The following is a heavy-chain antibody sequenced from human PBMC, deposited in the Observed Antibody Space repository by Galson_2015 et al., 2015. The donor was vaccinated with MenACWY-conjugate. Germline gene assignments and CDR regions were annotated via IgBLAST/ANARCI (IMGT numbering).Heavy chain of an antibody. CDR2: IIPILGMT. CDR3: ARDMGSVGDV. CDR1: EVTLNVYT. J-gene: IGHJ6*02. D-gene: IGHD1-26*01. Sequence: SVKVSCKASEVTLNVYTISWERQAPGEGLEWVGRIIPILGMTNYGQRFQGRVTMTADKSTSTAYMELSSLRSEDTAVYYCARDMGSVGDVWGQGTTVIVS. V-gene: IGHV1-69*04.